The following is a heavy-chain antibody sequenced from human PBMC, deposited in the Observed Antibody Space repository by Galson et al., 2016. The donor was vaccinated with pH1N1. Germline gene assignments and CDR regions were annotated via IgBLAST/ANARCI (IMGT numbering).Heavy chain of an antibody. CDR2: IKQDGSER. CDR1: GFGLSSYW. D-gene: IGHD3-16*01. Sequence: SLRLSCAASGFGLSSYWMSWVRQAPGKGLEWVANIKQDGSERYYVDSVKGRFTISRDNVENSLYLEMNSLRAADTAVYFCARDWGSWDCWGPGTLVAVSS. V-gene: IGHV3-7*01. J-gene: IGHJ4*02. CDR3: ARDWGSWDC.